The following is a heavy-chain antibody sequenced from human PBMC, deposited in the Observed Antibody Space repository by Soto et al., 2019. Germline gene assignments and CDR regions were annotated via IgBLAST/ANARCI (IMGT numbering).Heavy chain of an antibody. V-gene: IGHV4-30-2*01. D-gene: IGHD3-10*01. CDR1: GGSISSGGYS. CDR2: IYHSGST. CDR3: ARAVGSWSYYGNWVDP. Sequence: SETLSLTCAVSGGSISSGGYSWSWIRQPPGKGLEGIGYIYHSGSTYYNPSLKSRVTISVDRSKNQFSPRLSSVPAADTAVYYCARAVGSWSYYGNWVDPWGQGTLVTVSS. J-gene: IGHJ5*02.